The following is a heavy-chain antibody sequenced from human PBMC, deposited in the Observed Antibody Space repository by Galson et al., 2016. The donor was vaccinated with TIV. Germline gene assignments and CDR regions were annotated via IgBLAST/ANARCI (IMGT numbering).Heavy chain of an antibody. J-gene: IGHJ4*02. Sequence: SLRLSCAASGLTFGDYAMSWVRQAPGKGLEWVGFIRNKAYGGTTEYAASVKGRFTISRDDSKSIAYLQMNSLKTEDTAVYYCTRDKTRDIILIPAGMNDYWGQGTLVTVSS. D-gene: IGHD2-2*01. V-gene: IGHV3-49*04. CDR3: TRDKTRDIILIPAGMNDY. CDR1: GLTFGDYA. CDR2: IRNKAYGGTT.